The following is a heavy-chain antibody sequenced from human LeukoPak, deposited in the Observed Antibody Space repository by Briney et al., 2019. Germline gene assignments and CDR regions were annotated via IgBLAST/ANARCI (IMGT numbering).Heavy chain of an antibody. D-gene: IGHD3-3*01. CDR3: AATITGGNYYYMDV. CDR2: ITSGGGST. Sequence: GGSLRLSCAASGFTFSRSAMHWVRQAPGKGLESVSGITSGGGSTYYANSVKGRFIISRDNSKNTLYLQIGSLGAEDMAVYYCAATITGGNYYYMDVWGKGTTVTVSS. V-gene: IGHV3-64*01. J-gene: IGHJ6*03. CDR1: GFTFSRSA.